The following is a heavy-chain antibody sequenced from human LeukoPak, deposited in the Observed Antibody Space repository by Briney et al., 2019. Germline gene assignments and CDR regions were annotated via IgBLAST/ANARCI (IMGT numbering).Heavy chain of an antibody. J-gene: IGHJ4*02. CDR2: ISAYNGNT. D-gene: IGHD2-15*01. Sequence: ASVKVSCKASGYTFTGYYMHWVRQAPGQGLEWMGWISAYNGNTNYAQKLQGRVTMTTDTSTSTAYMELRSLRSDDTAVYYCARDRSDIVVVVAATLWGQGTLVTVSS. V-gene: IGHV1-18*04. CDR3: ARDRSDIVVVVAATL. CDR1: GYTFTGYY.